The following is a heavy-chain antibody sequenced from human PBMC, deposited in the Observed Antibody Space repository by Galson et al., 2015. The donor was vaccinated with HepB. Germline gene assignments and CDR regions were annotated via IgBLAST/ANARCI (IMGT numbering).Heavy chain of an antibody. J-gene: IGHJ4*02. CDR2: IKSKTDGGKT. CDR1: GFTFSNVW. CDR3: TTAPDFTIFGVNFDY. D-gene: IGHD3-3*01. V-gene: IGHV3-15*01. Sequence: SLRLSCAASGFTFSNVWMSWVRQAPGKGLEWVGRIKSKTDGGKTDYAAPVKGRITISRDDSKNTRYLQMNSLKTEDTAVYYCTTAPDFTIFGVNFDYWGQGTLVTVSS.